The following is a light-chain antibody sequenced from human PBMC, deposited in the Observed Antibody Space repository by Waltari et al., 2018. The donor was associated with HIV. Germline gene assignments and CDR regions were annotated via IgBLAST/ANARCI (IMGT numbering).Light chain of an antibody. CDR1: SGYTAYA. CDR3: QTWDTGIRV. Sequence: QLVLTQSASASASLGASVKLTCTLSSGYTAYAIAWHQQQAEKGPRYLMKVNSDGSYSRGDGIPDRFSGSSSEAERYLTISSRQSEDEADYYCQTWDTGIRVFGGGTKLTVL. J-gene: IGLJ3*02. V-gene: IGLV4-69*01. CDR2: VNSDGSY.